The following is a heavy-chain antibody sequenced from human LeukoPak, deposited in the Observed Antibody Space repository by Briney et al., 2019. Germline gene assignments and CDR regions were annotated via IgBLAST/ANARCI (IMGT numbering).Heavy chain of an antibody. V-gene: IGHV1-8*01. Sequence: ASVKVSCKASGYTFTSYDINWVRQATGQGLEWMGWMNPNSGNTGYAQKFQGRVTMTRNTSISTAYMELSSLRSEDTAVYYCARGNSGSYYWAYYYYGMDVWGQGTTVTVSS. CDR2: MNPNSGNT. J-gene: IGHJ6*02. CDR1: GYTFTSYD. CDR3: ARGNSGSYYWAYYYYGMDV. D-gene: IGHD1-26*01.